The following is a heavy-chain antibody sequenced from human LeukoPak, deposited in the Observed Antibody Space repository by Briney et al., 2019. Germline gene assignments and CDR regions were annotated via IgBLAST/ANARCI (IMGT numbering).Heavy chain of an antibody. CDR2: ISWNSGSI. V-gene: IGHV3-9*03. J-gene: IGHJ3*02. CDR3: AKDIKGSIAAAGTPDAFDI. CDR1: GFTFDDYA. D-gene: IGHD6-13*01. Sequence: GGSLRLSCAASGFTFDDYAMHWVRQAPGKGLEWVSGISWNSGSIGYADSVKGRFTISRDNAKNSLYLQMNSLRAEDMALYYCAKDIKGSIAAAGTPDAFDIWGQGTMVTVSS.